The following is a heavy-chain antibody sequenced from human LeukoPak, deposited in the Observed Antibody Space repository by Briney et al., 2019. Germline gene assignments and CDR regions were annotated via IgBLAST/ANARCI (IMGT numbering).Heavy chain of an antibody. CDR3: AREGLAVTAPRYFDL. CDR1: GHTFTGYY. V-gene: IGHV1-2*04. CDR2: INPNSGGT. J-gene: IGHJ2*01. D-gene: IGHD6-19*01. Sequence: ASVKVSCKPSGHTFTGYYINWVRQAPGQRLEWVGWINPNSGGTNYAQKFQGWDTMTRDTSISAVYLELSRLKSNDTAIFYCAREGLAVTAPRYFDLWGRGTLVTVSS.